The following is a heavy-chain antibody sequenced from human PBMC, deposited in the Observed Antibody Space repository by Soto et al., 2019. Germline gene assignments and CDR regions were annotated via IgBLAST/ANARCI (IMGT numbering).Heavy chain of an antibody. V-gene: IGHV1-46*01. CDR1: GDTFTDYY. J-gene: IGHJ4*02. CDR3: ARGGHVVVVTAALDY. CDR2: VNPSGGHT. D-gene: IGHD2-21*02. Sequence: QVQLVQSGAEVKKPGASVKVSCKASGDTFTDYYRHWVRQAPGQGLEWMGTVNPSGGHTTYAQHFMGRMTMTRDTSTSTPYMELSSLTSEDTAVYYCARGGHVVVVTAALDYWGQGTLVTVSS.